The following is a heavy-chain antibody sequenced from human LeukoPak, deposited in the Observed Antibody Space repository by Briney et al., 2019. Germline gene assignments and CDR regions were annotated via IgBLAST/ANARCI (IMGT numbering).Heavy chain of an antibody. D-gene: IGHD1-26*01. CDR1: GFTFTSYE. Sequence: PGRSLRLSCAVSGFTFTSYEMNWVSHAPGKGLEWVSYINSGGSAIYYADSVKGRFTISRDNAKNSLYLQMNSLRADDTAVYYCARGGSYVHYWGQGTLVTVSS. V-gene: IGHV3-48*03. CDR3: ARGGSYVHY. J-gene: IGHJ4*02. CDR2: INSGGSAI.